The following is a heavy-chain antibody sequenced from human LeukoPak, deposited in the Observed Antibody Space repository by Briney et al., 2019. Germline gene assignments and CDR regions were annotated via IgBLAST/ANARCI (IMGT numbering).Heavy chain of an antibody. Sequence: PGGSLRLSCTASGFTFSDHYIDWVRQAPGKGLEWVGRSRDKGNSYTTAYAASVRGRFTISRDDSKNSLYLQMNSLRAEDTAVYYCARGPRSGWYELDYWGQGTLVTVSS. D-gene: IGHD6-19*01. CDR1: GFTFSDHY. CDR2: SRDKGNSYTT. CDR3: ARGPRSGWYELDY. V-gene: IGHV3-72*01. J-gene: IGHJ4*02.